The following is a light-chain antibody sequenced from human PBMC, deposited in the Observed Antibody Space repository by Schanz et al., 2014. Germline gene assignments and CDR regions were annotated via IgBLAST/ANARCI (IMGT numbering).Light chain of an antibody. CDR3: QQATGFPPT. CDR1: PAISSY. J-gene: IGKJ4*01. V-gene: IGKV1-9*01. Sequence: IQLTQSPSSLSASIGDRVTLSCRASPAISSYLAWYQQKPGKAPKLLIYAASTLQSGVPSRFSGSGSGTDFTLTISSLQPEDFATYYCQQATGFPPTFGGGTKVEIK. CDR2: AAS.